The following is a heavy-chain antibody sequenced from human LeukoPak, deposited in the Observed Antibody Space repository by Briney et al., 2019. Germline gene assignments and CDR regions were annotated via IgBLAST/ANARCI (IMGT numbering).Heavy chain of an antibody. CDR2: IRYDGSNK. J-gene: IGHJ4*02. V-gene: IGHV3-30*02. D-gene: IGHD2-2*01. CDR1: GFTFSSYG. CDR3: AKDVEASCYY. Sequence: GGSLRLSCAASGFTFSSYGMHWVRQAPGKGLEWVAFIRYDGSNKYYADSVKSRFTISRDNSKNTLYLQMNSLRAEDTAVYYCAKDVEASCYYWGQGTLVTVSS.